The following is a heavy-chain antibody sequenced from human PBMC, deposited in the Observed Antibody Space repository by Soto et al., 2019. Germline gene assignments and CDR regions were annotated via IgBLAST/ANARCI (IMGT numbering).Heavy chain of an antibody. V-gene: IGHV3-23*01. Sequence: EVQLLESGGGLVQPGGSLRISCAASGFDFINYGMSWVRQAPGKGLEWVSAISGTAHATYYAASVKGRFTISRDNSKNTLYRQMNSLRVEDTAVYFCVKDAPQPFSDWGQGTLVTVSS. D-gene: IGHD3-3*02. CDR3: VKDAPQPFSD. CDR2: ISGTAHAT. J-gene: IGHJ4*02. CDR1: GFDFINYG.